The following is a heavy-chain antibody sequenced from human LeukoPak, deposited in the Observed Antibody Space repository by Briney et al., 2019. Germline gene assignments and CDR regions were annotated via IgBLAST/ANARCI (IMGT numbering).Heavy chain of an antibody. J-gene: IGHJ3*02. D-gene: IGHD2-2*01. V-gene: IGHV1-69*06. CDR2: NIPIFGTA. CDR1: GYTFTSYA. CDR3: ARDLGYCSSTSCYSAFDI. Sequence: SVKVSGKASGYTFTSYAISWVRQAPGQGLEWMGGNIPIFGTANYAQKFQGRVTITADKSTSTAYMELSSLRSEDTAVYYCARDLGYCSSTSCYSAFDIWGQGTMATVSS.